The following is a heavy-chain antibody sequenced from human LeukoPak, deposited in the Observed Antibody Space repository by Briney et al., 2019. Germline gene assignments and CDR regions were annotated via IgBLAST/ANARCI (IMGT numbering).Heavy chain of an antibody. CDR3: ARGAYSYGYEGDDY. V-gene: IGHV1-69*05. CDR2: IIPIFGTA. CDR1: GGTFSSYA. D-gene: IGHD5-18*01. J-gene: IGHJ4*02. Sequence: ASVKVSCKASGGTFSSYAISWVRQAPGQGLEWMGGIIPIFGTANYAQKFQGRVTMTRDTSTSTVYMELSSLRSEDTAVYYCARGAYSYGYEGDDYWGQGTLVTVSS.